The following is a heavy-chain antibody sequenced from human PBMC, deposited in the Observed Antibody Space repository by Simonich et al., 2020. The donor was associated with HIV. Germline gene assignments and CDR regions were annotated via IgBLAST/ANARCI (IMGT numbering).Heavy chain of an antibody. J-gene: IGHJ4*02. CDR1: GFTFSSNW. CDR3: ARGWAQLDY. D-gene: IGHD6-13*01. CDR2: IKQDGSEK. Sequence: EVQLVESGGGLVQPGGSLRLSCAASGFTFSSNWMSWVRQDPGKGLGWVANIKQDGSEKYYVDSVKGRFTIARDNTKNSLYLQMNSLRAEDTAVYYCARGWAQLDYWGQGTLVTVSS. V-gene: IGHV3-7*01.